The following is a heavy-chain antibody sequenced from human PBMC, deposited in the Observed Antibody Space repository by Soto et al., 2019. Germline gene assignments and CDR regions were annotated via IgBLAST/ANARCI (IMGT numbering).Heavy chain of an antibody. D-gene: IGHD3-16*01. J-gene: IGHJ5*02. CDR2: ISGSGGST. CDR3: ADLYDYVWGSPLA. Sequence: PGGSLRLSCAASGFTFSSYAISWVRQAPGKGLEWVSAISGSGGSTYYADSVKGRFTISRDNSKNTLYLQMNSLRAEDTAVYYCADLYDYVWGSPLAWGQGTLVTVYS. V-gene: IGHV3-23*01. CDR1: GFTFSSYA.